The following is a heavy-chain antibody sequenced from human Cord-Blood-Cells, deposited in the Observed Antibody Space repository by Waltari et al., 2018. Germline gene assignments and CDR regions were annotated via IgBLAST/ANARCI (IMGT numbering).Heavy chain of an antibody. V-gene: IGHV1-18*01. Sequence: QVKLVQSGGGVKKPGASVKVSCKGSGDTFSSNGISWVRQASGQGLEGMGWISAYNGNTNYAQKLQGRVNMTTDTSTSTAYMELRSLRSDDTAVYYCARDRIYCTNGVCYDAFDIWGQGTMVTVSS. CDR3: ARDRIYCTNGVCYDAFDI. J-gene: IGHJ3*02. CDR2: ISAYNGNT. CDR1: GDTFSSNG. D-gene: IGHD2-8*01.